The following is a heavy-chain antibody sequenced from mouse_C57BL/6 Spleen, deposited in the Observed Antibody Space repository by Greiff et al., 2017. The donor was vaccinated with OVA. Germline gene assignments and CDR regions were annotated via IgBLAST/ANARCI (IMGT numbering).Heavy chain of an antibody. CDR1: GYTFTSYW. Sequence: VKLQQPGAELVKPGASVKMSCKASGYTFTSYWITWVKQRPGQGLEWIGDIYPGSGSTNYNEKFKSKATLTVDTSSSTAYMQLSSLTSEDSAVYYCARRGLRKAMDYWGQGTSVTVSS. CDR3: ARRGLRKAMDY. J-gene: IGHJ4*01. D-gene: IGHD2-4*01. CDR2: IYPGSGST. V-gene: IGHV1-55*01.